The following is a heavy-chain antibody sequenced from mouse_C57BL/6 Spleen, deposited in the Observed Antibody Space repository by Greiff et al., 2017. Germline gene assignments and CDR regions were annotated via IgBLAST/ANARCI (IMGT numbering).Heavy chain of an antibody. CDR2: ISYSGST. V-gene: IGHV3-8*01. Sequence: VQLKESGPGLAKPSQTLSLTCSVTGYSITSDYWNWIRKFPGNKLEYMGYISYSGSTYYNPSLKSRISLTRDTSKNQYYLQLNSVTTEDTATYYCARSVDSSGYRYFDVWGTGTTVSVSS. CDR3: ARSVDSSGYRYFDV. D-gene: IGHD3-2*02. CDR1: GYSITSDY. J-gene: IGHJ1*03.